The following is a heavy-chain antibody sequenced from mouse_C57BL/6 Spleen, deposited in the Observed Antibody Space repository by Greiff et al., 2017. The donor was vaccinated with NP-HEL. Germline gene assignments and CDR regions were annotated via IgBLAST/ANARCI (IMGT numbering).Heavy chain of an antibody. CDR1: GYTFTDYE. CDR2: IDPETGGT. D-gene: IGHD2-5*01. J-gene: IGHJ2*01. CDR3: TNSNYGFDY. Sequence: VQLQQSGAELVRPGASVTLSCKASGYTFTDYEMHWVKQTPVHGLEWIGAIDPETGGTAYNQKFKGKAILTADKSSSTAYMELRSLTSEDSAVYYCTNSNYGFDYWGQGTTLTVSS. V-gene: IGHV1-15*01.